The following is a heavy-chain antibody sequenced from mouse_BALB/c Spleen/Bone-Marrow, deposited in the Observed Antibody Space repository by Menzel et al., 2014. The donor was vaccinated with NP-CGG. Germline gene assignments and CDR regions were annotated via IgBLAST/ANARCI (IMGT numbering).Heavy chain of an antibody. V-gene: IGHV5-17*02. CDR1: GFTFSSXG. Sequence: KLVESGGGLVQPGGSRKLSCAASGFTFSSXGXHWVXQAPXXGXXWVXXISSGSSTIYYADTVKGRFTISRDNPKNTLFLQMTSLRSEDTAMYYCARGDLLRGFAYWGQGTLVTVSA. CDR3: ARGDLLRGFAY. J-gene: IGHJ3*01. D-gene: IGHD1-1*01. CDR2: ISSGSSTI.